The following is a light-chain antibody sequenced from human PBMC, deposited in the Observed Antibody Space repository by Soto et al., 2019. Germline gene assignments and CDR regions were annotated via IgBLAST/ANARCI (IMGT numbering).Light chain of an antibody. Sequence: EVVLTQSPATLSLSPGDRATLSCRASQSFRGLLAWYQQKPGQAPRLLIYAASTRATGIPARFGGSGSGTEFTLTISSLQSEDFAVYYCQQYNNWPVFGQGTKV. J-gene: IGKJ1*01. CDR1: QSFRGL. V-gene: IGKV3-15*01. CDR3: QQYNNWPV. CDR2: AAS.